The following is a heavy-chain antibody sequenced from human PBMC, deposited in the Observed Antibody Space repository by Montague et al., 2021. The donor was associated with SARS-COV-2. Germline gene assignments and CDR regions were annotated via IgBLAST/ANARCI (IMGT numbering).Heavy chain of an antibody. D-gene: IGHD2-2*01. CDR3: ARVAYHDLYYYYHGMDV. Sequence: CAISGDSVASLRAAWDGITHAPSNGLDWLGLLYFKTQCYEDYAVSVKGRITIKLDTSKNQFSLHLESVSPDDTALYYFARVAYHDLYYYYHGMDVWGRGTTVGVS. CDR1: GDSVASLRAA. J-gene: IGHJ6*02. CDR2: LYFKTQCYE. V-gene: IGHV6-1*01.